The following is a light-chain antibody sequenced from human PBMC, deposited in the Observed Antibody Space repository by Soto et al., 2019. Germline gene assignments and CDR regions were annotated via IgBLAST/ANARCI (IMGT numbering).Light chain of an antibody. J-gene: IGLJ1*01. CDR2: EGS. Sequence: QSALTQPASVSGSPGQSITISCTGTSSDVGSYNLVSWYQQHPGKAPKLMIYEGSKRPSGVSNRFSGSKSGNTASLTISGLQAEYEADYYCCPYAGSSTFEVFGTGTKLTVL. V-gene: IGLV2-23*03. CDR1: SSDVGSYNL. CDR3: CPYAGSSTFEV.